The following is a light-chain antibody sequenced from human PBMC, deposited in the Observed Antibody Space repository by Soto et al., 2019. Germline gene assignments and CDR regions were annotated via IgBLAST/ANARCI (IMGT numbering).Light chain of an antibody. CDR3: QQYFTSPLA. Sequence: EIVLTQSPGTLSLSPGERATLSCRASQSVSNCFLAWYQQKPGQAPRLIIYGASNRATGIPYSVSGCGSGTDFTITSSGLEHVAFAVYYCQQYFTSPLAFGQGTQVEIK. V-gene: IGKV3-20*01. CDR2: GAS. J-gene: IGKJ1*01. CDR1: QSVSNCF.